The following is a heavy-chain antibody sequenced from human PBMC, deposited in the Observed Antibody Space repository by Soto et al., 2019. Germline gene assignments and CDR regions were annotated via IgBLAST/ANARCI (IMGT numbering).Heavy chain of an antibody. V-gene: IGHV1-46*01. J-gene: IGHJ4*02. D-gene: IGHD3-3*02. CDR3: ARGARRLLGY. CDR2: INPSGGST. Sequence: GPSVKVSCKASGYTYTIYYMHWVRQAPGQGLEWMGIINPSGGSTSYAQKFQGRVTMTRDTSTSTVYMELSSLRSEDTAVYYCARGARRLLGYWGQGTLVTVSS. CDR1: GYTYTIYY.